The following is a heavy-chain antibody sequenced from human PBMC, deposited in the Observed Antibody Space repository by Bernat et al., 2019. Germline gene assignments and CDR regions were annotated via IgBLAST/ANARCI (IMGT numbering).Heavy chain of an antibody. CDR2: ISYDGSNK. V-gene: IGHV3-30*18. CDR3: AKGGLYYYGSGSDVDY. Sequence: QVQLVESGGGVVQPGRSLRLSCAASGFTFSSYGMHWVRQAPGKGLEWVAVISYDGSNKYYADSVKGRFTISRDNSKNTLYLQMNSLRAEDTAVYYCAKGGLYYYGSGSDVDYWGQGTLVTVSS. D-gene: IGHD3-10*01. J-gene: IGHJ4*02. CDR1: GFTFSSYG.